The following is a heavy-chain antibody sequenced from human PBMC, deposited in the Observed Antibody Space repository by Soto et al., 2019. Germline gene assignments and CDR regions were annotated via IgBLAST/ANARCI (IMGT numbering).Heavy chain of an antibody. CDR3: ARVIDGQDYGDYFQH. CDR1: GGSISSGGYY. V-gene: IGHV4-31*03. Sequence: QVQLQESGPGLVKPSQTLSLTCTVSGGSISSGGYYWSWIRQHPGKGLEWIGYIYYSGSTYYNPSLKSRVTISVDTSKNQYSLKLSSVTAADTAVYYCARVIDGQDYGDYFQHWGQGTLVTVSS. J-gene: IGHJ1*01. CDR2: IYYSGST. D-gene: IGHD4-17*01.